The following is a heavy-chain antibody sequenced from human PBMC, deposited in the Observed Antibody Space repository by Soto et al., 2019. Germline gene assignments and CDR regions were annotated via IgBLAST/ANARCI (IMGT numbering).Heavy chain of an antibody. CDR3: VSGYGYFDN. Sequence: QVQLVESGGGVVQPGRSLRLSCAASGITFSNYGTHWVRQAPGKGLEWVAVIWYDGRDKYYADSVKGRFTISRDNSKNTLYLQMNSLTADDTAVYYCVSGYGYFDNWRQGPLVTVSS. D-gene: IGHD3-22*01. CDR1: GITFSNYG. CDR2: IWYDGRDK. J-gene: IGHJ4*02. V-gene: IGHV3-33*01.